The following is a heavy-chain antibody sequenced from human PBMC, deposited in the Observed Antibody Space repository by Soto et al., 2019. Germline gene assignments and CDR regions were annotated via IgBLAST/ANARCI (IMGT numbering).Heavy chain of an antibody. D-gene: IGHD2-15*01. V-gene: IGHV3-30*18. J-gene: IGHJ1*01. CDR3: AKDPFGVVVAATFYFQH. Sequence: GGSLRLSCAASGFTFSSYGMHWVRQAPGKGLEWVAVISYDGSNKYYADSVKGRFTISRDNSKNTLYLQMNSLRAEDTAVYYCAKDPFGVVVAATFYFQHWGQGTLVTVSS. CDR1: GFTFSSYG. CDR2: ISYDGSNK.